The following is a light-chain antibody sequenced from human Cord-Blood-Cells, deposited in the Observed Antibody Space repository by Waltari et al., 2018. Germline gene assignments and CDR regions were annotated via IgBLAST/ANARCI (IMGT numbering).Light chain of an antibody. V-gene: IGLV2-23*01. Sequence: QSALTQPASVSGSPGQSITISCPGTSSDVGSYNLVSWYQQHPGKAPKPMIYEGSKRPSRVSNRFSGSKSGNTASLTISGLQAEDEADYYCCSYAGSSTVVFGGGTKLTVL. CDR1: SSDVGSYNL. CDR3: CSYAGSSTVV. CDR2: EGS. J-gene: IGLJ2*01.